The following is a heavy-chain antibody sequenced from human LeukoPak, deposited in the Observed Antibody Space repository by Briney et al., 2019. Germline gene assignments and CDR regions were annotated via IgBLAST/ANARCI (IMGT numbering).Heavy chain of an antibody. CDR3: ARDHSYYDFWSGYYTY. V-gene: IGHV3-7*01. Sequence: GGSLRLSCAASGFTFSSYWMSWVRQAPGRGLEWVANIKQDGSEKYYVDSVKGRFTISRDNAKNSLYLQMNSLRAEDTAVYYCARDHSYYDFWSGYYTYWGQGTLVTVSS. D-gene: IGHD3-3*01. J-gene: IGHJ4*02. CDR1: GFTFSSYW. CDR2: IKQDGSEK.